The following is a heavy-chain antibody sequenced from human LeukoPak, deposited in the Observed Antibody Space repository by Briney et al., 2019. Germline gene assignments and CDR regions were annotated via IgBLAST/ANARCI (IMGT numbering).Heavy chain of an antibody. J-gene: IGHJ5*02. CDR2: IDPSAGGT. D-gene: IGHD2-2*01. V-gene: IGHV1-46*01. CDR1: GYTFTSYY. Sequence: ASVKVSCKASGYTFTSYYMHWVRQAPGEGLEWMGVIDPSAGGTNYAQKFQGRVTITADESTSTAYMELSSLRSEDTAVYYCARKRLGYCSSTSCPVIGWFDPWGQGTLVTVSS. CDR3: ARKRLGYCSSTSCPVIGWFDP.